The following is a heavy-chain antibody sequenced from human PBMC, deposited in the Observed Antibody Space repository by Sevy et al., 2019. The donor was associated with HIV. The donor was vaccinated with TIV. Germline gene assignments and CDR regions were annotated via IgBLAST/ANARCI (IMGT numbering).Heavy chain of an antibody. CDR3: AKSGTSDSSGYFDFDY. D-gene: IGHD3-22*01. J-gene: IGHJ4*02. V-gene: IGHV3-23*01. CDR2: ISGSGGST. Sequence: GGSLRLSCAASGFTLSSYAMSWVRQAPGKGLEWVSVISGSGGSTYYADSVKGRFTISRDNSKNTLYLQMNSLRAEDTAVYYCAKSGTSDSSGYFDFDYWGQGTLVTVSS. CDR1: GFTLSSYA.